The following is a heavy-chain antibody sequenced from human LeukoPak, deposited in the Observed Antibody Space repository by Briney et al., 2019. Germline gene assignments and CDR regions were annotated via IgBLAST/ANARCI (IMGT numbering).Heavy chain of an antibody. J-gene: IGHJ4*02. CDR2: MYISGST. CDR3: ARAPHFFDISGSRYYFDY. CDR1: GGSISSYY. D-gene: IGHD3-22*01. V-gene: IGHV4-4*07. Sequence: SETLSLTCTVSGGSISSYYWSWIRQPAGKGLEWIGRMYISGSTNYNPSLKSRVTMSVDTSKNQFSLKLSSVTAADTAVYYCARAPHFFDISGSRYYFDYWGQGTLVTVSS.